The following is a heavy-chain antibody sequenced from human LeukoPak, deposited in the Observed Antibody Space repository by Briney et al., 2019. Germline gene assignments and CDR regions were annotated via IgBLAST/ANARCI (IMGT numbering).Heavy chain of an antibody. J-gene: IGHJ3*02. CDR3: ARDGGITMIVVPMEGDAFDI. D-gene: IGHD3-22*01. CDR1: GVSISSYY. Sequence: KSSETLSLTCTVSGVSISSYYWSWIRQPAGKGLEWIGRIYTSGSTNYNPSLKSRVTMSVDTSKNQFSLKLSSVTAADTAVYYCARDGGITMIVVPMEGDAFDIWGQGTMVTVSS. V-gene: IGHV4-4*07. CDR2: IYTSGST.